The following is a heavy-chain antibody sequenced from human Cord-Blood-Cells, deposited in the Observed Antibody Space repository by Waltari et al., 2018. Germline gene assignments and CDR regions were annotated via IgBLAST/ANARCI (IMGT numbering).Heavy chain of an antibody. CDR3: ARDPGGGFAWYFDL. CDR2: INPKSGGT. V-gene: IGHV1-2*02. J-gene: IGHJ2*01. CDR1: GYTFTGYY. D-gene: IGHD3-16*01. Sequence: QVQLVQSGAEVKKPGASVKVSCKASGYTFTGYYMHWVRQAPGQGLEWMGWINPKSGGTNYAQKFQGRVTMTRDTSISTAYMELSRLRSDDTAVYYCARDPGGGFAWYFDLWGRGTLVTVSS.